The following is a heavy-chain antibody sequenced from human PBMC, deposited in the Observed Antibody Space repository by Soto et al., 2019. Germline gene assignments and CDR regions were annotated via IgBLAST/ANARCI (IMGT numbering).Heavy chain of an antibody. J-gene: IGHJ6*02. CDR3: ASAGSSEKYYYYGMDV. V-gene: IGHV1-3*01. CDR2: INAGNGNT. Sequence: QVQLVQSGAEVKKPGASVKVSCKASGYTFTSYAMHWVRQAPGQRLEWMGWINAGNGNTKYSQKSKGRVTITRDTPAGXAYMERGSLGSEDTAVYYCASAGSSEKYYYYGMDVWGQGTTVTVSS. D-gene: IGHD3-10*01. CDR1: GYTFTSYA.